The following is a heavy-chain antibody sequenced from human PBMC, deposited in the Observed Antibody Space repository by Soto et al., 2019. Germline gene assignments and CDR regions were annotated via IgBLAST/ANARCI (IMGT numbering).Heavy chain of an antibody. D-gene: IGHD4-17*01. CDR2: IGTAGDT. Sequence: PGGSLRLSCAASGFTFSSYDMHWVRQATGKGLEWVSAIGTAGDTYYPGSVKGRFTISRENAKNSLYLQMNSLRAEDTAVYYCARGLKVTTYWYFDLWGRGTLVTVSS. CDR3: ARGLKVTTYWYFDL. J-gene: IGHJ2*01. CDR1: GFTFSSYD. V-gene: IGHV3-13*01.